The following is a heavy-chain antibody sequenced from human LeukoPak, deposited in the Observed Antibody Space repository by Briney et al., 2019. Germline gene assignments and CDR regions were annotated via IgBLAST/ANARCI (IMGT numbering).Heavy chain of an antibody. V-gene: IGHV4-59*08. CDR1: GGSINAFY. J-gene: IGHJ3*01. CDR3: ARQPANTAAFDV. Sequence: TPSETLSLTCSVSGGSINAFYWSWIRQPPGKGLEWIAYVRDNGENNYNPSLKGRVAISLDTANNQISLRLNFVTAADTAIYYCARQPANTAAFDVWGQGTMVTVSS. CDR2: VRDNGEN. D-gene: IGHD5-18*01.